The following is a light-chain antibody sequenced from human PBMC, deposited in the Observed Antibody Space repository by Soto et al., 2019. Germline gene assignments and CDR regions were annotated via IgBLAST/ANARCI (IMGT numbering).Light chain of an antibody. J-gene: IGKJ2*01. Sequence: DIQMTQSPFTLSASVGDRVTITCRASQNIGASLAWYQQQPGKGPKLLIYDASSLETGVLTRFSGSGSGTEFTVTISSLQPDDFASYYCQQYTSYPYTFGQGTKLMI. CDR2: DAS. CDR1: QNIGAS. V-gene: IGKV1-5*01. CDR3: QQYTSYPYT.